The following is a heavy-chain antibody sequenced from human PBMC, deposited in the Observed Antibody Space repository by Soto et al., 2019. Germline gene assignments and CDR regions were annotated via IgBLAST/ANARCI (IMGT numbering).Heavy chain of an antibody. D-gene: IGHD3-22*01. J-gene: IGHJ3*02. Sequence: EVQLVESGGGLVQPGGSLRLSCAASGFTFSSYEMNWVRQAPGKGLEWVSYISSSGSTIYYADSVKGRFTISRDNAKNSLYLQMNSLRAEDTADYYCAREARRDSSGYYYPDDAFDIWGQGTMVTVSS. CDR3: AREARRDSSGYYYPDDAFDI. CDR2: ISSSGSTI. CDR1: GFTFSSYE. V-gene: IGHV3-48*03.